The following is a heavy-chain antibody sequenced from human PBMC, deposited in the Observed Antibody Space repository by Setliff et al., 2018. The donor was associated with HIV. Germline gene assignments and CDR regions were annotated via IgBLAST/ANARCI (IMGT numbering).Heavy chain of an antibody. D-gene: IGHD3-22*01. CDR3: AKDISGYSY. V-gene: IGHV3-48*04. J-gene: IGHJ4*02. Sequence: PGGSLRLSCAISGFTFSSYTMHWFRLAPGKGLEWISHITNTGSSTNYADSVKGRFTISRDNAKYSLYLQMNTLRVEDTAVYYCAKDISGYSYWGQGTPVTVSS. CDR2: ITNTGSST. CDR1: GFTFSSYT.